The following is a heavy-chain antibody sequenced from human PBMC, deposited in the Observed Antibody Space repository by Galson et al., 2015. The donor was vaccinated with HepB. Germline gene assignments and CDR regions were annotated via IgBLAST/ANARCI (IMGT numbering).Heavy chain of an antibody. CDR2: ITASGDNT. CDR1: GFAFSSHA. CDR3: AQAPTVTGGTHYFYYGMDV. V-gene: IGHV3-23*01. J-gene: IGHJ6*02. D-gene: IGHD2-8*02. Sequence: SLRLSCAASGFAFSSHAMTWVRQAPGKGLEWVSAITASGDNTYYADSVKGRFTISRDNSKSTLYLQMNSLRAEDTALYYCAQAPTVTGGTHYFYYGMDVWGQGTSVTVSS.